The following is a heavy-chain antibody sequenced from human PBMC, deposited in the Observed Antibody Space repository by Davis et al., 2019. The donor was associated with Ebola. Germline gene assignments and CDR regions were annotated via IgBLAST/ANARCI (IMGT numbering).Heavy chain of an antibody. V-gene: IGHV3-30-3*01. D-gene: IGHD6-13*01. CDR1: GFTFSSYA. CDR3: AAGTVLGY. Sequence: GGSLRLSCAASGFTFSSYAMHWVRQAPGKGLEWVAVISYDGSNKYYADSVKGRFTISRDNSKNTLYLQMNSLRAEDTAVYVAAAGTVLGYWGQGTLVTVS. J-gene: IGHJ4*02. CDR2: ISYDGSNK.